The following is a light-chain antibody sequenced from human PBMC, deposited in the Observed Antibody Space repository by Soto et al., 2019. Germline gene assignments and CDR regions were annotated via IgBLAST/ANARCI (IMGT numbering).Light chain of an antibody. CDR2: AAS. Sequence: IHLSESPSAPSVTLSNRGTITFRASQGISSNLAWYQQKPGKAPKVLINAASTLQSGVPSRFSGSGSGTDFTLTISSLQPEDFATYYCQQLKSYPNTFGEGTRPEIK. J-gene: IGKJ5*01. V-gene: IGKV1-9*01. CDR1: QGISSN. CDR3: QQLKSYPNT.